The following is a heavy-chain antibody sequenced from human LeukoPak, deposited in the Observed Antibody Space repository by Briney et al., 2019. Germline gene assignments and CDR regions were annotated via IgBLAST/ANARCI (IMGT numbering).Heavy chain of an antibody. CDR2: IYVTGN. J-gene: IGHJ6*03. D-gene: IGHD3-16*02. Sequence: KPSETLSLTCTVSGGSIGTYYWSWVRQSPGKGLEWIGYIYVTGNRYNPYLQSRVTISVDTYRNQFFLKMSSVTAADTAVYYCARHIGGGIEDMDVWGKGTKVTVSS. CDR3: ARHIGGGIEDMDV. CDR1: GGSIGTYY. V-gene: IGHV4-59*08.